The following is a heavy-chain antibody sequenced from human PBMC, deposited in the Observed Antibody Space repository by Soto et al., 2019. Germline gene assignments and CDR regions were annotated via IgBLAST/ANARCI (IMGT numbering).Heavy chain of an antibody. J-gene: IGHJ4*02. D-gene: IGHD3-22*01. Sequence: GASVKVSCKASGGTFSSYAISWVRQAPGQGLEWMGGIIPIFGTANYAQKFQGRVTITADESTSTAYMELSSLRSEDTAVYYCASSPYYYDSSGYYYGGIYWGQGTLLTVSS. CDR2: IIPIFGTA. CDR1: GGTFSSYA. CDR3: ASSPYYYDSSGYYYGGIY. V-gene: IGHV1-69*13.